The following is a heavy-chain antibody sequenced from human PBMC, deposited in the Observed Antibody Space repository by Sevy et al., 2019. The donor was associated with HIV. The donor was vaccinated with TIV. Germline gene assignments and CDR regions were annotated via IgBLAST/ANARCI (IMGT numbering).Heavy chain of an antibody. CDR3: AREPYYYDGNGSPS. D-gene: IGHD3-22*01. CDR1: GGSISSGSHY. J-gene: IGHJ5*02. CDR2: IYTTGIT. V-gene: IGHV4-61*02. Sequence: SETLSLTCTVSGGSISSGSHYWSWIRQPAGKGLEWIGRIYTTGITKYSPSLKSRVTISLDKSKNQFSLKLSSVTAADTAVYYCAREPYYYDGNGSPSWGQGTLVTVSS.